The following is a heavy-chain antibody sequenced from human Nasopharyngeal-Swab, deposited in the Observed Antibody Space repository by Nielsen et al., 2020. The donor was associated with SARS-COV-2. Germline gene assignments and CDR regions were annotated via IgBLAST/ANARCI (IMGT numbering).Heavy chain of an antibody. Sequence: LETLSLTCTVSGGSISSSSYYWGWIRQPPGKGLEWIGSIYYSGSTYYNPSLKSRVTISVDTSKNQFSLKLSSVTAADTAVYYCARDLDSGSYPYWGQGTLVTVSS. CDR2: IYYSGST. D-gene: IGHD1-26*01. V-gene: IGHV4-39*07. CDR1: GGSISSSSYY. J-gene: IGHJ4*02. CDR3: ARDLDSGSYPY.